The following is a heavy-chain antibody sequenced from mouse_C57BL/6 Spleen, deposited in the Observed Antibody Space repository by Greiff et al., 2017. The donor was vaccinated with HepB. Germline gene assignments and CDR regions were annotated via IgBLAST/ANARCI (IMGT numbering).Heavy chain of an antibody. CDR2: IHPNSGST. CDR3: AIITTVVAKDD. V-gene: IGHV1-64*01. CDR1: GYTFTSYW. J-gene: IGHJ2*01. D-gene: IGHD1-1*01. Sequence: QVQLQQPGAELVKPGASVKLSCKASGYTFTSYWMHWVKQRPGQGLEWIGMIHPNSGSTNYNEKFKSKATLAVDKSSSTAYMQLSSLTSEDSAVYYCAIITTVVAKDDWGQGTTVTVSS.